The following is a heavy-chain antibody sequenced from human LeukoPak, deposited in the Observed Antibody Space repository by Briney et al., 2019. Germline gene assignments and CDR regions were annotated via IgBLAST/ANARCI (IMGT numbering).Heavy chain of an antibody. CDR3: ARDVSSSWSNWFDP. Sequence: ASVKVSCKASGYTFTSYGISWVRQAPGQGLEWMGWISAYNGNTNYAQKLQGRVTMTTDTSTSTAYMELRSLRSDDTAVYYCARDVSSSWSNWFDPWGQGTLVTVSS. D-gene: IGHD6-13*01. J-gene: IGHJ5*02. CDR1: GYTFTSYG. CDR2: ISAYNGNT. V-gene: IGHV1-18*01.